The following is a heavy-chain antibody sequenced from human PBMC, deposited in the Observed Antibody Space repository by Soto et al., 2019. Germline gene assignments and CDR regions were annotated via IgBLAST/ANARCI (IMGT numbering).Heavy chain of an antibody. CDR3: ASSIYSSSSIGYYYYYGMDV. J-gene: IGHJ6*02. V-gene: IGHV3-30-3*01. D-gene: IGHD6-6*01. CDR2: ISYDGSNK. CDR1: GFTFSSYA. Sequence: GGSLRLSCAASGFTFSSYAMHWVRQAPGKGLEWVAAISYDGSNKYYADSVKGRFTISRDNSKNTLYLQMNSLRAEDTAVYYCASSIYSSSSIGYYYYYGMDVLGQGTPVTVSS.